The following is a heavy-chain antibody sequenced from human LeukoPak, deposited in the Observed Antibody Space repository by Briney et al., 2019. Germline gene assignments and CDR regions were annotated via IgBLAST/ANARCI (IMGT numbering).Heavy chain of an antibody. V-gene: IGHV4-59*11. J-gene: IGHJ5*02. CDR1: GGSISSHY. CDR3: ARGRLYYDILTGYQEVGWFDP. Sequence: SETLSLTCTVSGGSISSHYWSWIRQPPGKGLEWIGYIYYSGSTNYNPSPKSRVTISVDTSKNQFSLKLSSVTAADTAVYYCARGRLYYDILTGYQEVGWFDPWGQGTLVTVSS. CDR2: IYYSGST. D-gene: IGHD3-9*01.